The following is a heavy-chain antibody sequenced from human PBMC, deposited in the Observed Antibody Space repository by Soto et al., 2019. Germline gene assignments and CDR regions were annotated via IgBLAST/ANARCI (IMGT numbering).Heavy chain of an antibody. J-gene: IGHJ4*02. CDR2: ITDSSGDT. D-gene: IGHD2-2*01. CDR3: AKGSSNSRPYYFDY. Sequence: GVSLRLSGAASGFTFSSYAMFWVRQAPGKGLEWFSAITDSSGDTYHADSVKGRFTISRDNSKNTLFLQMNSLRAEDTAIYYCAKGSSNSRPYYFDYWGRGT. CDR1: GFTFSSYA. V-gene: IGHV3-23*01.